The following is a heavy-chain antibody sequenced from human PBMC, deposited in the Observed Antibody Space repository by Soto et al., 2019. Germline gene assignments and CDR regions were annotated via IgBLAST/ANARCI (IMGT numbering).Heavy chain of an antibody. CDR2: ISYDGSNK. CDR1: GFTFSSYG. V-gene: IGHV3-30*18. CDR3: AKDGYGSGSYYYGMDV. D-gene: IGHD3-10*01. Sequence: QVQLVESGGGVVQPGRSLRPSCAASGFTFSSYGMHWVRQAPGKGLEWVAVISYDGSNKYYADSVKGRFTISRDNSKNTLYLQMNSLRAEDTAVYYCAKDGYGSGSYYYGMDVWGQGTTVTVSS. J-gene: IGHJ6*02.